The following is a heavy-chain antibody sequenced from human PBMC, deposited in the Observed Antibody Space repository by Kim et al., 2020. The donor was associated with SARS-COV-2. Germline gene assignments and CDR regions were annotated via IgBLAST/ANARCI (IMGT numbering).Heavy chain of an antibody. Sequence: SVKVSCKASGGTFSSYAISWVRQAPGQGLEWMGGIIPIFGTANYAQKFQGRVTITADESTSTAYMELSSLRSEDTAVYYCARKKGRLGSGGSYANYFDYWGQGTLVTVSS. CDR1: GGTFSSYA. V-gene: IGHV1-69*13. D-gene: IGHD2-15*01. CDR3: ARKKGRLGSGGSYANYFDY. CDR2: IIPIFGTA. J-gene: IGHJ4*02.